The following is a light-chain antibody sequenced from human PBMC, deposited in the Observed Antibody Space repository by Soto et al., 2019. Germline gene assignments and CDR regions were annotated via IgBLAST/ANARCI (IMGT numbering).Light chain of an antibody. Sequence: IKMTKFPATLSVYAGERATLSCRASQSVSTNLAWYQQKPGQAPRLLMYGASTRATGMPARFSGSGSGTDFALTISSLQSEDSAVYYCQQYNNWLWTFGQGTKVDIK. CDR2: GAS. CDR1: QSVSTN. CDR3: QQYNNWLWT. J-gene: IGKJ1*01. V-gene: IGKV3-15*01.